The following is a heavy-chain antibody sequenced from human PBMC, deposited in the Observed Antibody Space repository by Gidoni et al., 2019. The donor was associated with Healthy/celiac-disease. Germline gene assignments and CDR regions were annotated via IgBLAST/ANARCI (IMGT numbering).Heavy chain of an antibody. CDR3: AKVAPGVSGYDHLDY. J-gene: IGHJ4*02. CDR2: ISYDGSNK. CDR1: GFTFSSYG. Sequence: QVQLLDSGGGVAQPGSSLRLSCAASGFTFSSYGMHWVRQAPGKGVECVAVISYDGSNKYYADSVKGRFTISRDNSKNTMYLQMNSLRAEDTAVYYCAKVAPGVSGYDHLDYWGQGTLVTVSS. D-gene: IGHD5-12*01. V-gene: IGHV3-30*18.